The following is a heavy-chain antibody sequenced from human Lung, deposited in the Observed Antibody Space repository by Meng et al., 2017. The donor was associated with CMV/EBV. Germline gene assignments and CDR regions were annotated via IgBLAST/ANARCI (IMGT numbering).Heavy chain of an antibody. V-gene: IGHV1-2*02. CDR2: INPKSGDT. Sequence: ASXXVSXKASGYTFTGYYIHWVRQAPGQGLEWMGWINPKSGDTNYAQKFQGRVSMTRDTSITTGYMELRSLRSDDTAVYYCAREQAGDYGSGQDAFDIWRQGTMVTVSS. D-gene: IGHD3-10*01. CDR1: GYTFTGYY. CDR3: AREQAGDYGSGQDAFDI. J-gene: IGHJ3*02.